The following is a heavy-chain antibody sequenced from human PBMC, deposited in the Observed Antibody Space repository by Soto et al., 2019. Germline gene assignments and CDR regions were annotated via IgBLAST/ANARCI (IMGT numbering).Heavy chain of an antibody. D-gene: IGHD6-19*01. CDR2: IYNGEST. J-gene: IGHJ4*02. V-gene: IGHV4-59*01. CDR3: AQTTGWPGFDY. CDR1: GASIINYY. Sequence: SETLSLTCTASGASIINYYWNWIRQPPGKGLEWIGHIYNGESTNYNPSLKSRVTISVDTSKNQFSLKLGSVTAADTAVYYCAQTTGWPGFDYWGQGILVTVSS.